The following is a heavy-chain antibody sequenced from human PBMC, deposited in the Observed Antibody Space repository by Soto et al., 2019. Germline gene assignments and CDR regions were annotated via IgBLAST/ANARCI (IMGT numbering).Heavy chain of an antibody. CDR2: IHPSGGGS. CDR3: ARGGHIAVVTASFDY. D-gene: IGHD2-21*02. V-gene: IGHV1-46*02. Sequence: QVQLVQSGAEVKKPGASVKVSCKPSGYTLNTYYLHWVRQAPGQGLEWMGIIHPSGGGSTYAQKFLGRVTMIRETSTRTVLMELSSLRSADTAVYYCARGGHIAVVTASFDYWGQGTLVSVSS. J-gene: IGHJ4*02. CDR1: GYTLNTYY.